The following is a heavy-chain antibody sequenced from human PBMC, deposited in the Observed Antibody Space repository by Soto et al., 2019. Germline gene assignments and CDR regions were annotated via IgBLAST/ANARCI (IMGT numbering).Heavy chain of an antibody. J-gene: IGHJ6*02. CDR3: ARAKVLYYDFWSGYRGYYYGMDV. CDR2: IKQDGSEK. Sequence: GGSLRLSCAASGFTFSSYWMSWVRQAPGKGLEWVANIKQDGSEKYYVDSVKGRFTISRDNAKNSLYLQINSLRAEDTAVYYCARAKVLYYDFWSGYRGYYYGMDVWGQGTTVTVSS. V-gene: IGHV3-7*01. CDR1: GFTFSSYW. D-gene: IGHD3-3*01.